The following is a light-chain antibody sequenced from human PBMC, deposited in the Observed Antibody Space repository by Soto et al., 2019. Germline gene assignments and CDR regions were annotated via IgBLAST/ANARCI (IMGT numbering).Light chain of an antibody. CDR2: KAS. Sequence: DIQMTQSPSTLSASVGDRVSITCRASQSIFSWLAWYQQKQGKAPKLLIYKASSLESGVPSRYSGSGSGTQFTLTISGLQPDDLATYYCQQYNSFPYSFGQGTKLEIK. CDR1: QSIFSW. J-gene: IGKJ2*03. V-gene: IGKV1-5*03. CDR3: QQYNSFPYS.